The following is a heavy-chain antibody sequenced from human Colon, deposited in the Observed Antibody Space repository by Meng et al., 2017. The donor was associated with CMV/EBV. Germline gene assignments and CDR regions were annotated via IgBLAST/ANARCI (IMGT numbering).Heavy chain of an antibody. CDR2: ISYDGSKK. CDR3: ARDRSLYCGGDCYFFDL. Sequence: GESLKISCAASAFSFSSYAMHWVRQAPGKGLEWVAIISYDGSKKYYADSVKGRFTISRDNSKNTLYLQMNSLRSEDTAVYYCARDRSLYCGGDCYFFDLWGQGTLVTVSS. J-gene: IGHJ4*02. D-gene: IGHD2-21*02. CDR1: AFSFSSYA. V-gene: IGHV3-30*04.